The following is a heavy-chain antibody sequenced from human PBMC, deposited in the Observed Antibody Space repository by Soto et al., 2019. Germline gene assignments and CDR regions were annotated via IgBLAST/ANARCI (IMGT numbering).Heavy chain of an antibody. CDR2: IYYSGRT. CDR1: GESISSSSYY. CDR3: ARVDYYDSIGFPRN. J-gene: IGHJ4*02. V-gene: IGHV4-39*01. D-gene: IGHD3-22*01. Sequence: PSETLSLTCIVSGESISSSSYYWGWISQPPGKGLEWIGSIYYSGRTYYNPSFKSRVTISIETSKNQFSLKLSSVTATDTAVYYCARVDYYDSIGFPRNWGQGTLVTVSS.